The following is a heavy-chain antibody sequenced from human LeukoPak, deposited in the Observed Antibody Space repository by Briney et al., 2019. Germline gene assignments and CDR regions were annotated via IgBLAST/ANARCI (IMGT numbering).Heavy chain of an antibody. J-gene: IGHJ6*03. V-gene: IGHV3-74*01. D-gene: IGHD5-12*01. CDR3: ARDRGYSGYGTYYYYMDV. CDR2: INSDGSYT. Sequence: GESLKISCAASGFTFSSYWMHWVRQAPGKRLVWVSRINSDGSYTNYADSVKGRFTISRDNAKNTVYLQMNSLRADDTAVYYCARDRGYSGYGTYYYYMDVWGKGTTVTVSS. CDR1: GFTFSSYW.